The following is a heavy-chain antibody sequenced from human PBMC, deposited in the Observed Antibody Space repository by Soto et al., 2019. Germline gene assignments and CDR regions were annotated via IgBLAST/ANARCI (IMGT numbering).Heavy chain of an antibody. J-gene: IGHJ5*02. CDR3: ARDRYRSSGWLEP. Sequence: SQTLSLTCAISGDSVSSYSAAWNWIRQSPSGGLEWLGRTYSRSRFFSDYAESVKSRIIINPDTSKNQFSLQLKSVTPEDTAVYYCARDRYRSSGWLEPCGQGTPVTVSS. V-gene: IGHV6-1*01. D-gene: IGHD3-10*01. CDR1: GDSVSSYSAA. CDR2: TYSRSRFFS.